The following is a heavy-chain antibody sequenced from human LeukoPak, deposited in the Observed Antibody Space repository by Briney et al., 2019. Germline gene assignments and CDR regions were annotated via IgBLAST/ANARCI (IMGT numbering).Heavy chain of an antibody. J-gene: IGHJ5*02. V-gene: IGHV3-30*18. Sequence: GGSLRLSCAASGFTFSSYGMHWVRQAPGKGLEWVAVISYDGSNKYYADSAKGRFTISRDNSKNTLYLQMNSLRAEDTAVYYCAKAFFSRPYGSGSWFPGNWFDPWGQGTLVTVSS. D-gene: IGHD3-10*01. CDR1: GFTFSSYG. CDR3: AKAFFSRPYGSGSWFPGNWFDP. CDR2: ISYDGSNK.